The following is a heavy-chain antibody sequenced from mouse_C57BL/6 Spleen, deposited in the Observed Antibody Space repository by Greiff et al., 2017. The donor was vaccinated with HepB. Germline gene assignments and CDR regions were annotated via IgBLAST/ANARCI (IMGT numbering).Heavy chain of an antibody. J-gene: IGHJ3*01. Sequence: EVKLVESGTVLARPGASVKMSCKTSGYTFTSYWMHWVKQRPGQGLEWIGAIYPGNSDTSYNQKFKGKAKLTAVTSASTAYMELSSLTNEDSAVYYCTHYYGSSLWFAYWGQGTLVTVSA. CDR1: GYTFTSYW. CDR2: IYPGNSDT. D-gene: IGHD1-1*01. CDR3: THYYGSSLWFAY. V-gene: IGHV1-5*01.